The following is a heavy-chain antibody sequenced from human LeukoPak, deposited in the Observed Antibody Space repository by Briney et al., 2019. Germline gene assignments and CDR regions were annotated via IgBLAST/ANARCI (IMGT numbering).Heavy chain of an antibody. CDR2: ISSSSSYI. J-gene: IGHJ3*02. Sequence: GGSLRLSCAASGFTFSSYSMNWVRQAPGKGLEWVSSISSSSSYIYYADSVKGRFTISRDNAKNSLYLQMNSLRAEDTAVYYCAREYCSGGSCYSDAFDIWGQGTMVTVSS. CDR1: GFTFSSYS. D-gene: IGHD2-15*01. CDR3: AREYCSGGSCYSDAFDI. V-gene: IGHV3-21*01.